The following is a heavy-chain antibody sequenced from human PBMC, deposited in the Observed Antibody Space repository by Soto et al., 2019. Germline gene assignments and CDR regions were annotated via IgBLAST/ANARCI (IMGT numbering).Heavy chain of an antibody. CDR2: ISPYNGTT. D-gene: IGHD3-9*01. CDR3: ARVTLRYFDWSTPPDYYYYGMDV. V-gene: IGHV1-18*04. J-gene: IGHJ6*02. CDR1: GYTFTTYG. Sequence: ASVKVSCKASGYTFTTYGISWVRQAPGQGLEWMGWISPYNGTTKYAEKFQGEMTMTTDTATSTAYMDLRSLRSEDTAVYYCARVTLRYFDWSTPPDYYYYGMDVWGQGTTVIVSS.